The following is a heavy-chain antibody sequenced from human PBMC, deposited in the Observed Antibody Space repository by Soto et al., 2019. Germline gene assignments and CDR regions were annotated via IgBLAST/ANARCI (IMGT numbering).Heavy chain of an antibody. D-gene: IGHD3-10*01. V-gene: IGHV1-69*01. CDR1: GGTFSSYA. CDR2: VIPIFGTA. CDR3: ARGTGSPVGVGMVRESLHPSYYGMDF. Sequence: QVQLVQSGAEVKKPGSSVKVACKASGGTFSSYAISWVRQAPGQGLAWMGGVIPIFGTANYAQKFQGRVTITADESTITAYMELISLRAEDTDVYYCARGTGSPVGVGMVRESLHPSYYGMDFWGQGTTVTVSS. J-gene: IGHJ6*02.